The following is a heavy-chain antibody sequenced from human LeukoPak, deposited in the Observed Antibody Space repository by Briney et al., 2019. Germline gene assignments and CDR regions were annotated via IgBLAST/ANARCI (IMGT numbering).Heavy chain of an antibody. V-gene: IGHV1-18*01. Sequence: ASVKVSCKASGYTFTSYGISWVRQAPGQGLEWMGWISAYNGNTNYAQKLQGRVTMTTDTSTSTAYMELRSLRSDDTAVYYCARDERVYSYGLYYYYGMDVWGQGTTVTVS. J-gene: IGHJ6*02. CDR3: ARDERVYSYGLYYYYGMDV. D-gene: IGHD5-18*01. CDR2: ISAYNGNT. CDR1: GYTFTSYG.